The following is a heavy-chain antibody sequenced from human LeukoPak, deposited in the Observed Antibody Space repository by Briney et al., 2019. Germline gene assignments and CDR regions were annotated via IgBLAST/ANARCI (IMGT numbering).Heavy chain of an antibody. D-gene: IGHD3-10*01. J-gene: IGHJ4*02. Sequence: ASVKVSCKASGYTFTGYYMHWVRQAPGQGLEWMGWINPNSGGTNYAQKFQGGATMTRDTSISTAYMELSRLRSDDTAVYYCARADYGSGSYRDYWGQGTLVTVSS. CDR3: ARADYGSGSYRDY. V-gene: IGHV1-2*02. CDR2: INPNSGGT. CDR1: GYTFTGYY.